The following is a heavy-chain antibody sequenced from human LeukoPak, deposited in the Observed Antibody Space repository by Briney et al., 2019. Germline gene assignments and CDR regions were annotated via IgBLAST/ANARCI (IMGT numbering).Heavy chain of an antibody. J-gene: IGHJ4*02. CDR2: ISSSASSI. CDR1: GFTFSHYE. Sequence: GGSLRLSCAASGFTFSHYEMNWLRQAPGKGLEWLSYISSSASSIYYADSVKGRFTISRDNAKKSVYLQVNSLRAEDTAVYYCARGPNSSGWIYYFDYWGQGTLVTVSS. CDR3: ARGPNSSGWIYYFDY. V-gene: IGHV3-48*03. D-gene: IGHD6-19*01.